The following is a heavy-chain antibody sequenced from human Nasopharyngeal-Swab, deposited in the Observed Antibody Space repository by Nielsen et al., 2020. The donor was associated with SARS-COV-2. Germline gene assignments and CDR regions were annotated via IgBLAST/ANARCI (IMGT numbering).Heavy chain of an antibody. CDR3: ARDRGRGVIITNPMYYFDY. D-gene: IGHD3-10*01. J-gene: IGHJ4*02. Sequence: ASVKVSCKASGHTFTSYYMHWVRQAPGQGLEWMGIINPSGGSTSYAQKFQGRVTMTRDTSTSTVYMELSSLRSEDTAVYYCARDRGRGVIITNPMYYFDYWGQGTLVTVSS. CDR2: INPSGGST. V-gene: IGHV1-46*01. CDR1: GHTFTSYY.